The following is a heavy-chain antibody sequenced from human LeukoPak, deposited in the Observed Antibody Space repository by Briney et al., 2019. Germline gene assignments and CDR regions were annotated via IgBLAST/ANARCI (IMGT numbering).Heavy chain of an antibody. J-gene: IGHJ4*02. CDR2: IYYSGST. CDR1: GGSISSYY. CDR3: ARRLIVGPAFDY. D-gene: IGHD1-26*01. Sequence: PSETLSLTCTVSGGSISSYYWSWIRQPPGKGLEWIGYIYYSGSTNYNPSLKSRVTISVDTSKNQFSLKLSSVTAADTAVYYCARRLIVGPAFDYWGQGALVTVSS. V-gene: IGHV4-59*08.